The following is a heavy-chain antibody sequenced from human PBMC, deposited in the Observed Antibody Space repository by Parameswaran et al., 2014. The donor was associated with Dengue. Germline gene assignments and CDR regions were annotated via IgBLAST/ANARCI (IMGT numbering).Heavy chain of an antibody. Sequence: RWIRQPPGKGLEWIGKIYHSGTTDYNPALNSRVTISIDKSENHFSLNLTAVTAADTAIYYCARGEVPTYYFDYWGQGILVTVSS. CDR3: ARGEVPTYYFDY. V-gene: IGHV4-4*02. CDR2: IYHSGTT. J-gene: IGHJ4*02. D-gene: IGHD2/OR15-2a*01.